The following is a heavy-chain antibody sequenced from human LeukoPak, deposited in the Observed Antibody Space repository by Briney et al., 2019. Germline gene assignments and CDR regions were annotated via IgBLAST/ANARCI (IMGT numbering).Heavy chain of an antibody. CDR2: IYYSGST. CDR3: GRRGHPAKDFDY. CDR1: GGSISSYY. Sequence: SETLSLTCTVSGGSISSYYWSWIRQPPGKGLEWIGYIYYSGSTNYNPSLKSRVTISVDTSKNQFSLKLSSVTAADTAVYYCGRRGHPAKDFDYGGRGTLVTVSS. V-gene: IGHV4-59*08. J-gene: IGHJ4*02.